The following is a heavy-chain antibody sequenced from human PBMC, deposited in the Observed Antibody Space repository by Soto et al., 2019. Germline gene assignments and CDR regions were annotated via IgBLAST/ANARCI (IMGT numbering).Heavy chain of an antibody. CDR2: TIPMFGTP. V-gene: IGHV1-69*01. Sequence: QVQLVQSGAEMQQPGASVRVSCKASGGTFSKYAFSWVRQAPGQGLEWLGGTIPMFGTPNYAQKFQGRVAIFADESTATVYMELSSLRSEDTAVYFCARPLRDRNYYYGMAVWGQGTTVTVSS. D-gene: IGHD3-22*01. CDR1: GGTFSKYA. J-gene: IGHJ6*02. CDR3: ARPLRDRNYYYGMAV.